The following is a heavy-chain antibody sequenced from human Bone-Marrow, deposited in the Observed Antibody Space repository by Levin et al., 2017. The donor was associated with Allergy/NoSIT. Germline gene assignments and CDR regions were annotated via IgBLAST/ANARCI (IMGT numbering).Heavy chain of an antibody. CDR1: GLDMTPYA. Sequence: PGGSLRLSCSASGLDMTPYAMHWVRQTPEKGLEWVARLPSDEYDEDTSDSVQGRFTSSRDRSTKTLYLQMNTLRPEDTAVYYCARQKPDTSISVEGGFFDLWGQGALVAVSS. D-gene: IGHD1-14*01. J-gene: IGHJ4*02. V-gene: IGHV3-30*04. CDR3: ARQKPDTSISVEGGFFDL. CDR2: LPSDEYDE.